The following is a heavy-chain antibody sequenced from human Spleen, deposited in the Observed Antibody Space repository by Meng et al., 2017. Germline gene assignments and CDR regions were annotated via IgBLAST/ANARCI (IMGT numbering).Heavy chain of an antibody. CDR2: INSDGSST. V-gene: IGHV3-74*01. CDR3: ARGVGRWLQLYYYGMDV. Sequence: GGPLRLSCAASGFTFSSYWMHWVRQAPGKGLVWVSRINSDGSSTSYADSVKGRFTISRDNAKNTLYLQMNSLRAEDTAVYYCARGVGRWLQLYYYGMDVWGQGTTVTVSS. CDR1: GFTFSSYW. D-gene: IGHD5-24*01. J-gene: IGHJ6*02.